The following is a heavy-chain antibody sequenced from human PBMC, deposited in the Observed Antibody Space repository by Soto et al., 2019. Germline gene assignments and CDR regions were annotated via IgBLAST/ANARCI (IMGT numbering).Heavy chain of an antibody. V-gene: IGHV4-30-2*01. J-gene: IGHJ2*01. Sequence: LSLTCTVSGGSISSGNFSWTWIRQPPGKGLEWIAYIFHTGSTFYNSSLKPRVSISVDRSKNQFSLKLKSVTETDTAVYYCARVKVGDLFRFNWFFDLWGRGTLVTVSS. CDR1: GGSISSGNFS. D-gene: IGHD3-3*01. CDR2: IFHTGST. CDR3: ARVKVGDLFRFNWFFDL.